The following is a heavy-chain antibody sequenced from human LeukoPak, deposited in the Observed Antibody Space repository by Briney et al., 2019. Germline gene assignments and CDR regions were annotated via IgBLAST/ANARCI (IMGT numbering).Heavy chain of an antibody. CDR1: GYTFTTYD. J-gene: IGHJ6*02. D-gene: IGHD3-10*01. Sequence: AAVKVSCKASGYTFTTYDINWVGQATGQGLEWMGWMTPTSGNTGYAQKFQGRVTLTRNTSTNTAYMELSSRRSDDTAVYYCARNPYRSGAMDVWGQGTTVTVSS. V-gene: IGHV1-8*02. CDR3: ARNPYRSGAMDV. CDR2: MTPTSGNT.